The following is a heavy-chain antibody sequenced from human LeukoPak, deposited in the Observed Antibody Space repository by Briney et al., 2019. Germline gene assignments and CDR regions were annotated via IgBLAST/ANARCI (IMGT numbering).Heavy chain of an antibody. CDR3: ARGPGSSSWYYYYYYMDV. V-gene: IGHV4-59*12. J-gene: IGHJ6*03. CDR1: GASISSYS. CDR2: FSYTGST. D-gene: IGHD6-13*01. Sequence: PSETLSLTCTVSGASISSYSWGWIRQPPGKGLEWIGYFSYTGSTNYNPSLRSRVTISLDTSKNQFFLKVSSVTAADTAVYYCARGPGSSSWYYYYYYMDVWGKGTTVTVSS.